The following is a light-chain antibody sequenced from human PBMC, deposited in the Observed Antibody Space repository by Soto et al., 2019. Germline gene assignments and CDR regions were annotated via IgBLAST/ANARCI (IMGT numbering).Light chain of an antibody. V-gene: IGLV1-40*01. J-gene: IGLJ3*02. CDR2: GNT. Sequence: VLTQPPSVSGAPGQRVTISCTGSSSNIGAGHDVHWYQQVPGTAPKLLVSGNTNRPSGVPDRFSGSNSGTSASLAITGLQAEDEADYYCQSFDSSLNGWVFGGGTQLTVL. CDR3: QSFDSSLNGWV. CDR1: SSNIGAGHD.